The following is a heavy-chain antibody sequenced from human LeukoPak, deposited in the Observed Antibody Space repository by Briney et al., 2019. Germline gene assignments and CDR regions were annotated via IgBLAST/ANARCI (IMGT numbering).Heavy chain of an antibody. CDR2: IYYSGST. CDR1: GGSISSYY. D-gene: IGHD5-24*01. CDR3: AGRLWRRDGYNLSAFDI. Sequence: PSETLSLTCTVSGGSISSYYCNWIRQPPGKGLEWIGYIYYSGSTNYNPSLKSRVTISVDTSKNQFSLKLSSVTAADTAVYYCAGRLWRRDGYNLSAFDIWGQGTMVTVSS. V-gene: IGHV4-59*01. J-gene: IGHJ3*02.